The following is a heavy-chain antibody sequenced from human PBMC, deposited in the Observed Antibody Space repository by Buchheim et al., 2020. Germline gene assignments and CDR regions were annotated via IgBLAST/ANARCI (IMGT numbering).Heavy chain of an antibody. Sequence: QVQLVQSGAEVKKPGASVKVSCKASGYTFTSSDINWVRQATGQGLEWMGWMNPNIGDTGYAQKFQGRVTMTRSTSLSPAHMELSSLTSEDTAVYYCARGPTYQSLGYSYYCMDVWGKGTT. D-gene: IGHD6-19*01. V-gene: IGHV1-8*01. CDR2: MNPNIGDT. CDR1: GYTFTSSD. J-gene: IGHJ6*03. CDR3: ARGPTYQSLGYSYYCMDV.